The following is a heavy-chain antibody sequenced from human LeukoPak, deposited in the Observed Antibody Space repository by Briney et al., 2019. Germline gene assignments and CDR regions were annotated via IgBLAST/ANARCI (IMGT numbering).Heavy chain of an antibody. CDR3: AIHEVNYYGSGSYYNDY. CDR2: IPYDGSNK. V-gene: IGHV3-30*03. CDR1: GFTFSSYG. D-gene: IGHD3-10*01. J-gene: IGHJ4*02. Sequence: GGSLRLSCAASGFTFSSYGMHWVRQAPGKGLEWVAVIPYDGSNKYYADSVKGRFTISRDNSKNTLYLQMNSLRAEDTAVYYCAIHEVNYYGSGSYYNDYWGQGTLVTASS.